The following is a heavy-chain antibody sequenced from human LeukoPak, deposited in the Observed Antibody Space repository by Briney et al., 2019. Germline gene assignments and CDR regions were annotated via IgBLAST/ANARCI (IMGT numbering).Heavy chain of an antibody. CDR2: INPNSGGT. CDR1: GYTFTGYY. Sequence: ASVKVSCKASGYTFTGYYMHWVRQAPGQGLEWMGWINPNSGGTNYAQKFQGRVTMTRDTSISIAYMELSRLRSDDTAVYYCCGYSSSWYHSLGDYWGQRTLVTVSS. CDR3: CGYSSSWYHSLGDY. V-gene: IGHV1-2*02. D-gene: IGHD6-13*01. J-gene: IGHJ4*02.